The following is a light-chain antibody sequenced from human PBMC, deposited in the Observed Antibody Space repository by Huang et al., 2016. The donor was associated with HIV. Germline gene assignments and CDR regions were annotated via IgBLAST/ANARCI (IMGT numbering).Light chain of an antibody. CDR2: GAS. CDR1: QSISSN. Sequence: EIVMTQSPATLSVSPGERATLSCRASQSISSNLAWYQQKPGQAPRLLIYGASTRATGVPARFSGSGSGTECTLTISSLQSEDFALYYCQHFNNWPFTFGPGTKVGIK. V-gene: IGKV3-15*01. J-gene: IGKJ3*01. CDR3: QHFNNWPFT.